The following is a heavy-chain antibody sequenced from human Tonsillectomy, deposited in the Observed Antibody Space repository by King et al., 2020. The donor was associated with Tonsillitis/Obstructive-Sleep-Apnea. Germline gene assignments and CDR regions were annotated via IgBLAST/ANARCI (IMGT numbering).Heavy chain of an antibody. Sequence: VQLVESGGGVVQPGRSLRLSCAASGFTFMSYTMHWVRQAPGKGLEWVALISYDGSNKYYANSVKGRFTISRDNSKNTLYLQMNSLRGEDTAVYFCARANPGVSFDNWGQGALVTVSS. CDR1: GFTFMSYT. CDR3: ARANPGVSFDN. J-gene: IGHJ4*02. CDR2: ISYDGSNK. D-gene: IGHD3-3*01. V-gene: IGHV3-30*04.